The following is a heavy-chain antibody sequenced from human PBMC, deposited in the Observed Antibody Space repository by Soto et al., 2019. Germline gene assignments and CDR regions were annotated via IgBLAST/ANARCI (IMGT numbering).Heavy chain of an antibody. J-gene: IGHJ4*02. V-gene: IGHV3-74*01. CDR1: GGSISSSSYY. CDR2: INNDGSIT. Sequence: ETLSLTCTVSGGSISSSSYYWGWIRQPPGKGLVWVSRINNDGSITTYADSVKGRFTISRDNAKNTLYLQMNSLRAEDTAVYYCAIRASYYDSSGYFDYWGQGTLVTVSS. D-gene: IGHD3-22*01. CDR3: AIRASYYDSSGYFDY.